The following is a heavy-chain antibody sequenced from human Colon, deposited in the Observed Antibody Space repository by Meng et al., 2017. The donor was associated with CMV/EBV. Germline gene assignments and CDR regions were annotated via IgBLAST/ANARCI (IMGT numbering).Heavy chain of an antibody. J-gene: IGHJ4*02. CDR2: IARKTDGGTA. D-gene: IGHD1-14*01. CDR3: TTAYGRGTGDY. Sequence: EVEVVEFGGGRVKPGGSLRLSCVTSGFPFSNVWMSWVRQAPGKGLEWVGRIARKTDGGTADYAAPVKGRFTISRDDSKTTLYLQMNSLRSEDTAVYYCTTAYGRGTGDYWGQGTLVTVSS. V-gene: IGHV3-15*04. CDR1: GFPFSNVW.